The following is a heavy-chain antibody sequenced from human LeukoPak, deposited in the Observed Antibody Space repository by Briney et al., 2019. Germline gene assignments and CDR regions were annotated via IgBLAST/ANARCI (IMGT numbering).Heavy chain of an antibody. D-gene: IGHD4-17*01. CDR1: GGSISSYY. V-gene: IGHV4-4*07. J-gene: IGHJ5*02. Sequence: SETLSLTCTVSGGSISSYYWSWIRQPAGKGLEWIGRIYTSGSTNYNPSLKSRVTMSVDTSKNQFSLKLSSVTAADTAVYYCARDRRYGDYVGVWFDPWGQGTLVTVSS. CDR3: ARDRRYGDYVGVWFDP. CDR2: IYTSGST.